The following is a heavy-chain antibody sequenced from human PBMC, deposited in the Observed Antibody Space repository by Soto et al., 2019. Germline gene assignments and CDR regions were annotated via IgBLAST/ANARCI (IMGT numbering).Heavy chain of an antibody. CDR3: ARGIAPYYFDY. CDR2: INAGNGNT. Sequence: QVQLVQSGAEEKKPGASVKVSCKASGYTFTSYAMHWVRQAPGQGLEWMGWINAGNGNTKYSQKFHGRVTITRDTSASTAYMELSSLRSEDTAVYYCARGIAPYYFDYWGQGTLVTVSS. V-gene: IGHV1-3*05. J-gene: IGHJ4*02. CDR1: GYTFTSYA. D-gene: IGHD6-13*01.